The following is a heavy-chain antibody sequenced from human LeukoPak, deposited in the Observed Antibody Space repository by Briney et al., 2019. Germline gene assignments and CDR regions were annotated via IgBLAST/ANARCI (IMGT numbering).Heavy chain of an antibody. V-gene: IGHV3-13*01. CDR1: GFTFRSYD. Sequence: GGSLRLSCAASGFTFRSYDMHWVRQATGKGLEWVSGIGTAGEIYYPGSVKGRFAISRENAKNSLYLQMNSLRAGDTAVYYCARAAYSSTWYSRYFDLWGRGTLVTVSS. J-gene: IGHJ2*01. CDR2: IGTAGEI. CDR3: ARAAYSSTWYSRYFDL. D-gene: IGHD6-13*01.